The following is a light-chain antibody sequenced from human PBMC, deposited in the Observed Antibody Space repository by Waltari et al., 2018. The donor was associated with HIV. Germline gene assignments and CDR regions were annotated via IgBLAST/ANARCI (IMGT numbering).Light chain of an antibody. CDR1: QSVRSSY. Sequence: EIVLTQSLGTMSLSPGERATLSCRASQSVRSSYLAWYQQEPGQAPRPLISGASSRATGIPDRFSGSGSVTDFTLTISRLEPEDLAVYYCQQYGSSRRTFGGGTKVEIK. CDR2: GAS. V-gene: IGKV3-20*01. CDR3: QQYGSSRRT. J-gene: IGKJ4*01.